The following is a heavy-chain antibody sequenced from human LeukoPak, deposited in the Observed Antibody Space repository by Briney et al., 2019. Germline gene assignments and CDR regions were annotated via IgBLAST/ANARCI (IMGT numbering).Heavy chain of an antibody. CDR3: ARYDDYGACFDY. D-gene: IGHD4-17*01. V-gene: IGHV4-39*07. CDR2: IYYSGST. CDR1: GGSISSSSYY. J-gene: IGHJ4*02. Sequence: PSETLSLTCTVSGGSISSSSYYWGWIRQPPGKGLEWIGSIYYSGSTYYNPSLKSRVTISVDTSKNQFSLKLSSVTAADTAVYYCARYDDYGACFDYWGQGTLVTVSS.